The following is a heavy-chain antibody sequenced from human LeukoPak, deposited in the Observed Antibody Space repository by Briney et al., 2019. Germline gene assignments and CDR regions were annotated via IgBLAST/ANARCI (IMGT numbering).Heavy chain of an antibody. D-gene: IGHD5-12*01. CDR1: GFTFSNYG. CDR3: ARARPSMWIDY. J-gene: IGHJ4*02. CDR2: ISYDGSDK. V-gene: IGHV3-30*19. Sequence: GGSLRLSCAASGFTFSNYGMYWVRQAPGKGLEWVAVISYDGSDKFYADSVKGRFTISRDSSKNTLYLQMNSLRPEDTAVYYCARARPSMWIDYWGQGTLVTVSS.